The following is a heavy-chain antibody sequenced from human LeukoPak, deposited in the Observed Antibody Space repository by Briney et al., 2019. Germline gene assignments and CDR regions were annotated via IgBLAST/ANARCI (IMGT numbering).Heavy chain of an antibody. Sequence: GGSLRLSCAASGFNFNIYAMSWVRQAPGKGLEWVSGISNSGSSTDYADSVKGRFTISRDNSENIVYLQMDSLRAEDTAVYYCARGSAWYYFDYWGQGTLVTVSS. D-gene: IGHD6-13*01. CDR3: ARGSAWYYFDY. J-gene: IGHJ4*02. V-gene: IGHV3-23*01. CDR2: ISNSGSST. CDR1: GFNFNIYA.